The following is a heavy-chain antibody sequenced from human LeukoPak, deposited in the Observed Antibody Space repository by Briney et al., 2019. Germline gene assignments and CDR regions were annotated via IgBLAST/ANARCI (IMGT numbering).Heavy chain of an antibody. J-gene: IGHJ4*02. Sequence: SETLSLTCTVSGGSITNYYWTWIRQPPGKGLEWIGYIYYSGSTNYNPSLKSRVTISVDTSKNQFSLKLSSVTAADTAVYYCARSSRVVVVAATSRYYFDYWGQGTLVTVSS. CDR3: ARSSRVVVVAATSRYYFDY. CDR1: GGSITNYY. V-gene: IGHV4-59*01. CDR2: IYYSGST. D-gene: IGHD2-15*01.